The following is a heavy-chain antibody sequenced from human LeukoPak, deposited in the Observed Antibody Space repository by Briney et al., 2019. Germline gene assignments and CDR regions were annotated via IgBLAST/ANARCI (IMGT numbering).Heavy chain of an antibody. V-gene: IGHV5-51*01. D-gene: IGHD2-2*01. CDR3: ARGPIPAATYNWFDP. J-gene: IGHJ5*02. CDR1: GCSFTSYW. Sequence: GESLKISCKGSGCSFTSYWIGWVRQLLGKGLEWMGIIYPGDSDTRYSPSFQGQVTISADKSISTAYLQWSSLKASDTAMYYCARGPIPAATYNWFDPWGQGTLVTVSS. CDR2: IYPGDSDT.